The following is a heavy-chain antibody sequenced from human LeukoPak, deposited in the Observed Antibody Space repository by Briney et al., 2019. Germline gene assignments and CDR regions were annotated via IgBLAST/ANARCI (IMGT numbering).Heavy chain of an antibody. CDR3: ARDLSIAAATDAFDI. CDR2: IYHSGST. Sequence: SETLSLTCTVSGYSISSGYYWGWIRQPPGKGLEWIGRIYHSGSTYYNPSLKSRVTISVDTSKNQSSLKLSSVTAADTAVYYCARDLSIAAATDAFDIWGQGTMVTVSS. V-gene: IGHV4-38-2*02. CDR1: GYSISSGYY. J-gene: IGHJ3*02. D-gene: IGHD6-13*01.